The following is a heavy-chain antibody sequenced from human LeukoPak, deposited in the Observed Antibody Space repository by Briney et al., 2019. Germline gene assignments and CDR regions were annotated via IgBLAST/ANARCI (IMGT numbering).Heavy chain of an antibody. CDR2: TWYDGSNK. Sequence: GGSLRLSCAASGFTFSSYGMHWVRQAPGKGLEWVAVTWYDGSNKDYADSVKGRFTISRDNSKNTLSLQMNSLRVEDTAIYYCARVSCSSSSCYLASYYFDSWGQGTLVTVSS. CDR3: ARVSCSSSSCYLASYYFDS. CDR1: GFTFSSYG. V-gene: IGHV3-33*01. J-gene: IGHJ4*02. D-gene: IGHD2-2*01.